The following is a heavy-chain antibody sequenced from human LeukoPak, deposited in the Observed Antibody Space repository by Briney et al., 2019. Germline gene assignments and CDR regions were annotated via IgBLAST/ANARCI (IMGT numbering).Heavy chain of an antibody. CDR1: GFTFSGSA. CDR3: TRPTYYYDSSGYYYGDY. CDR2: IRSKANSYAT. V-gene: IGHV3-73*01. J-gene: IGHJ4*02. D-gene: IGHD3-22*01. Sequence: GGSLKLSCAASGFTFSGSAMHWVRQASGKGLEWVGRIRSKANSYATAYAASVKGRFTISRDDSKNTAHLQMNSLKTEDTAVYYCTRPTYYYDSSGYYYGDYWGQGTLVTVSS.